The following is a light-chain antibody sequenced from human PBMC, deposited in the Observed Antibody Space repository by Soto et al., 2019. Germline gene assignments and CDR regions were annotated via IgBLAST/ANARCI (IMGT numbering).Light chain of an antibody. Sequence: DIQMTQSPSAMSASVGDRVTITCRASQGINDNLAWVQQKPGQVPKRLIYGAFSLQRGVPSRFSDSGSGTEFTLTISSLQPEDFAVYYCQQYKNWPPVTFGQGTKVDIK. CDR3: QQYKNWPPVT. CDR2: GAF. CDR1: QGINDN. V-gene: IGKV1-17*03. J-gene: IGKJ2*01.